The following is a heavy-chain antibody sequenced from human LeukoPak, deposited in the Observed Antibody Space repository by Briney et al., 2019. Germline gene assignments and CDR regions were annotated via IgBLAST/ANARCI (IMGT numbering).Heavy chain of an antibody. CDR1: GYIFTTYW. CDR2: IDPSDSYT. V-gene: IGHV5-10-1*01. D-gene: IGHD6-13*01. CDR3: ARLSIVASVTSWHFDL. J-gene: IGHJ2*01. Sequence: GESLKISCQGAGYIFTTYWISWVRQMPGKGLEWMGRIDPSDSYTNYSPSFQGHVTISADKSISTAYLQWSSLKASDTAMYYCARLSIVASVTSWHFDLWGRGTLVTVSS.